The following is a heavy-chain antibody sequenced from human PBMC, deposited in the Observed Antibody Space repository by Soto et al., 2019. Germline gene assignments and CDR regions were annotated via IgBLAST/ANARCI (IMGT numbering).Heavy chain of an antibody. CDR2: IYWDNDK. CDR1: GFSLRTSGVG. D-gene: IGHD2-21*02. Sequence: QITLKESGPTLVKPTQTLTLTCTFSGFSLRTSGVGVGWIRQPPGKALEWLALIYWDNDKRYSPSLKSRLTSSKDTSDNQVILTMTNVDSVHTGKYYCAHSLCGGDCLQSSASHYYFGVDVWGQGTTVSVSS. CDR3: AHSLCGGDCLQSSASHYYFGVDV. J-gene: IGHJ6*02. V-gene: IGHV2-5*02.